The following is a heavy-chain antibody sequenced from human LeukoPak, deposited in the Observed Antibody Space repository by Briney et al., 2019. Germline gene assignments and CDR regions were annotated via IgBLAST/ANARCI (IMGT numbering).Heavy chain of an antibody. CDR1: GFTLSSYA. CDR3: ANVWFGESSDY. D-gene: IGHD3-10*01. CDR2: ISGSGDST. J-gene: IGHJ4*02. V-gene: IGHV3-23*01. Sequence: GESLRLSCAASGFTLSSYAMSWVRQAPGKGLDWVSAISGSGDSTYYANSVKGRFTISRDNSKNTLYLQMNSLRAEDTAVYYCANVWFGESSDYWGQGTLVTVSS.